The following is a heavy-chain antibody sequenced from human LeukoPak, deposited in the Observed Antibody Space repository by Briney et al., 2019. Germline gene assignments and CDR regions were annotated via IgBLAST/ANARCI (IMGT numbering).Heavy chain of an antibody. CDR1: GFTFSSYS. V-gene: IGHV3-48*04. CDR2: ISSSSSTI. D-gene: IGHD1-20*01. CDR3: ATNNCKYDYYYMDV. Sequence: PGGSLRLSCAASGFTFSSYSMNWVRQAPGKGLEWDSYISSSSSTIYYADSVKGRFTISRDNAKNSLYLQMNSLRAEDTAVYYCATNNCKYDYYYMDVWGKGTTVTVSS. J-gene: IGHJ6*03.